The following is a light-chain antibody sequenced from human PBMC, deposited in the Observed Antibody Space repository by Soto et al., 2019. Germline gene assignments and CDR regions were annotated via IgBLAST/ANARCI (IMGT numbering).Light chain of an antibody. CDR2: XNN. V-gene: IGLV1-47*01. J-gene: IGLJ2*01. CDR3: AAWDDSLSGVV. CDR1: SSNIGSNY. Sequence: QSVLTQPPSASGTPGQRVTISCSGSSSNIGSNYVYWYQQLPGTAPKLLIYXNNQRXXXVPDRFSGSKSGTSAXLAISGLXXXXXXXXYCAAWDDSLSGVVFGGGTKLTVL.